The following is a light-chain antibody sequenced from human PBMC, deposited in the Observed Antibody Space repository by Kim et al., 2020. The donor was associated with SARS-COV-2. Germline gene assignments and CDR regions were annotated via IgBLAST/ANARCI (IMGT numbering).Light chain of an antibody. CDR3: QQRGTWPPAVT. Sequence: LSPGKGATLSCTASHSVGINLAWYQQAPGQSPRLLIYDASIRATGIPDRFSGSGSGTDFTLTIGGLEPRDFGIYYCQQRGTWPPAVTFGGGTKVDIK. V-gene: IGKV3-11*01. CDR2: DAS. J-gene: IGKJ4*01. CDR1: HSVGIN.